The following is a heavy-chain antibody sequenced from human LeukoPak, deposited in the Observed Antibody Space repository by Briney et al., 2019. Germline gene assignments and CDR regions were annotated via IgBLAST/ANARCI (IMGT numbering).Heavy chain of an antibody. V-gene: IGHV1-69*13. D-gene: IGHD6-19*01. CDR2: IIPIFGTA. CDR1: GGTFSSYA. J-gene: IGHJ4*02. Sequence: SANVSCKASGGTFSSYAISWVRQAPGQGLEWMGGIIPIFGTANYAQKFQGRVTITADESTSTAYMELSSLRSEDTAVYYCARESADSSGWYYWGQGTLVTVSS. CDR3: ARESADSSGWYY.